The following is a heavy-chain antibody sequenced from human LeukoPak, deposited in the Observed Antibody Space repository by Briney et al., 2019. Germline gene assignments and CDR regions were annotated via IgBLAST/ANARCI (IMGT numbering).Heavy chain of an antibody. J-gene: IGHJ4*02. CDR1: GFTFSSYE. CDR2: ISSSGSTI. D-gene: IGHD1-1*01. CDR3: ARLPITTGIEY. Sequence: GGSLRLSCAASGFTFSSYEMNWVRQAPGKGLEWVSYISSSGSTIYYADSVKGRFTISRDNAKNSLYLQMSSLRAEDTAVYYYARLPITTGIEYWGQGTLVSVSS. V-gene: IGHV3-48*03.